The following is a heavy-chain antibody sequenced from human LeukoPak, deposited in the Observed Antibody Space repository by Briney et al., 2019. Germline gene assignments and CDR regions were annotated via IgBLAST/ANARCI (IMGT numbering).Heavy chain of an antibody. CDR1: GFTFSNAW. Sequence: TGGSLRLSCAASGFTFSNAWMSWVRQAPGKGLEWVGRIKSKTDGGTTDYAAPVKGRFTISRDDSENTLYLQMNSLKTEDTAVYYCTTDRSQQYYFDYWGQGTLVTVSS. CDR3: TTDRSQQYYFDY. J-gene: IGHJ4*02. CDR2: IKSKTDGGTT. V-gene: IGHV3-15*01. D-gene: IGHD1/OR15-1a*01.